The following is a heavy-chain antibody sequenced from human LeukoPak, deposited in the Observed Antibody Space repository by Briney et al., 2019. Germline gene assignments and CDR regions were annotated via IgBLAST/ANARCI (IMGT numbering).Heavy chain of an antibody. CDR2: ISYDGSNK. CDR3: AKYSVGY. J-gene: IGHJ4*02. D-gene: IGHD2-21*01. Sequence: PGGSLRLSCAASGFTFSSYGMHWVRQAPGKGLEWVAVISYDGSNKYYADSVKGRFTISRDNSKNTLYLQMNSLRAEDTAVYYCAKYSVGYWGQGTLVTVSS. CDR1: GFTFSSYG. V-gene: IGHV3-30*18.